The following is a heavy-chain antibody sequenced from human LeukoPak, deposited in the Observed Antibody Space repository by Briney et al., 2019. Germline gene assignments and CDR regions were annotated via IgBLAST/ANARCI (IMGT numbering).Heavy chain of an antibody. D-gene: IGHD6-19*01. V-gene: IGHV4-61*02. CDR2: IYTSGST. CDR1: GGSISSGSYY. CDR3: ARDQGVGRYSSGWYWFDP. J-gene: IGHJ5*02. Sequence: SETLSLTCTVSGGSISSGSYYWSWIRQPAGKGLEWIGRIYTSGSTNYNPSLKSRVTISVDTSKNQFSLKLSSVTAADTAVYYCARDQGVGRYSSGWYWFDPWGQGTLVTVSS.